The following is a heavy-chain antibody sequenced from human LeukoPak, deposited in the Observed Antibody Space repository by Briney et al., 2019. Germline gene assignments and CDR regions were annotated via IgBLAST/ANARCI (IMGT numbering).Heavy chain of an antibody. J-gene: IGHJ6*03. CDR3: ARGRRLRSTYYDFWSGYDYYYYYMDV. V-gene: IGHV3-30*04. D-gene: IGHD3-3*01. CDR2: ISYDGSNK. CDR1: GFTFSSYA. Sequence: PGRSLRLPCAASGFTFSSYAMHWVRQAPGKGLEWVAVISYDGSNKDYADSVKGRFTISRDNSKNTLYLQMNSLRAEDTAVYYCARGRRLRSTYYDFWSGYDYYYYYMDVWGKGTTVTVSS.